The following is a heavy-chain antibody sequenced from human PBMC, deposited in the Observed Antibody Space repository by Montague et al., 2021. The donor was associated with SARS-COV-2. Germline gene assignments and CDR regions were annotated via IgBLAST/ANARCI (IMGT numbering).Heavy chain of an antibody. J-gene: IGHJ4*02. CDR2: IWNDGRYR. Sequence: SLRPSCAASGFTFSSYGMHWVRQAPGKGLEWVAVIWNDGRYRFHADSVKGRFAISRDNSKNTLYLEMNTLRAEDTALYYCARDDSRDGNNFDYWGQGALVTVSS. V-gene: IGHV3-33*01. CDR1: GFTFSSYG. CDR3: ARDDSRDGNNFDY. D-gene: IGHD5-24*01.